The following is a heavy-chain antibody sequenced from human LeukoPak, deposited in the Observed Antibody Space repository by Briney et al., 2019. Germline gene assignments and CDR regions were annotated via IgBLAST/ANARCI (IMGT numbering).Heavy chain of an antibody. CDR3: ARGEGYDSSGYANWFDP. CDR2: IYTSGST. J-gene: IGHJ5*02. V-gene: IGHV4-61*02. D-gene: IGHD3-22*01. CDR1: GGSISSGSYF. Sequence: SQTLSLTCTVSGGSISSGSYFWSWIRQPAGKGLEWIGRIYTSGSTNYNPSLKSRVTISPDTSKNQFSLKLSSVTAADTAVYYCARGEGYDSSGYANWFDPWGQGTLVTVSS.